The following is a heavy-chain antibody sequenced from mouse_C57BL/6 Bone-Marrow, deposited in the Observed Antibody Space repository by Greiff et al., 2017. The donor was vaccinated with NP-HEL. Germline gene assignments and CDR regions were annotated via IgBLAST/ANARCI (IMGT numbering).Heavy chain of an antibody. D-gene: IGHD2-5*01. V-gene: IGHV1-76*01. Sequence: QVHVKQSGAELVRPGASVKLSCKASGYTFTDYYINWVKQRPGQGLEWIAMIYPGSGNTYYNEKFKGKATLTAEKTSSTAYMQLSSLTSEDSAVYVGASRGDSNNVYYAMDDWGEGTSGTVSS. CDR2: IYPGSGNT. CDR3: ASRGDSNNVYYAMDD. CDR1: GYTFTDYY. J-gene: IGHJ4*01.